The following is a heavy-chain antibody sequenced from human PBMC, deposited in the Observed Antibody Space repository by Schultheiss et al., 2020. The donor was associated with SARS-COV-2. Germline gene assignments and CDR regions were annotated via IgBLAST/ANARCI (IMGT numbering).Heavy chain of an antibody. J-gene: IGHJ5*02. V-gene: IGHV3-30*14. CDR2: VSYDGSNK. CDR3: ARVGYTYNWFDP. Sequence: GGSLRLSCAASGFTFSSYGLHWVRQAPGKGLEWVAVVSYDGSNKYYADSVKGRFTISRDSSKNTLYLQMNSLRAEDTAVYYCARVGYTYNWFDPWGQGTLVTVSS. D-gene: IGHD3-16*02. CDR1: GFTFSSYG.